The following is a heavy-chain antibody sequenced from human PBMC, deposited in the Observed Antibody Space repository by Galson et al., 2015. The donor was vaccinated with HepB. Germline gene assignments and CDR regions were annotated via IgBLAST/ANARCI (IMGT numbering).Heavy chain of an antibody. CDR1: GYTFTAYF. V-gene: IGHV1-2*06. J-gene: IGHJ3*02. CDR3: ARDRHYYHSSDYYQLDAFDI. CDR2: INPNSGDT. Sequence: SVKVSCKASGYTFTAYFVHWVRQVPGQGLEWMGRINPNSGDTSYAQKSQGRVTMTRDTSISTAYMELNRLTSDDTALYYCARDRHYYHSSDYYQLDAFDIWGQGTMVTVSS. D-gene: IGHD3-22*01.